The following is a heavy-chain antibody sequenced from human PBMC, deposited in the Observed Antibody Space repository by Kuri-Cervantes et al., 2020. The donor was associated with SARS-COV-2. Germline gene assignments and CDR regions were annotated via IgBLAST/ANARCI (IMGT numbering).Heavy chain of an antibody. J-gene: IGHJ6*03. V-gene: IGHV1-2*02. D-gene: IGHD3-3*01. CDR3: ARGVFITNPPSYYYYMDV. CDR2: INPKTGGA. Sequence: ASVKVSCKASGYTFSDYYIHWVRQAPGQGLEWMGWINPKTGGAKYAQKFQGRVTMTRDTSISTAYMEPSRLRSDDTAVYYCARGVFITNPPSYYYYMDVWGKGTTVTVSS. CDR1: GYTFSDYY.